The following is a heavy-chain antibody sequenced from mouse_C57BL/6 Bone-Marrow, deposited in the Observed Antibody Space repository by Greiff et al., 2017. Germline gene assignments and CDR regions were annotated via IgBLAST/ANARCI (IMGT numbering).Heavy chain of an antibody. CDR3: ARPYYSNYWYFDV. V-gene: IGHV1-55*01. J-gene: IGHJ1*03. D-gene: IGHD2-5*01. CDR1: GYTFTSYW. CDR2: IYPGSGRT. Sequence: QVQLQQPGAELVKPGASVKMSCKASGYTFTSYWLTWVKQRPGQGLEWIGDIYPGSGRTNYNEKCKSKATLTVDTSSSTAYMQLSSLTSEDSAFYYCARPYYSNYWYFDVWGTGTTVTVSS.